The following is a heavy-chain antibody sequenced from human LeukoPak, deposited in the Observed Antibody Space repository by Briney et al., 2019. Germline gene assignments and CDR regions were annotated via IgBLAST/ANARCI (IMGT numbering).Heavy chain of an antibody. CDR1: GGTFSSYA. CDR2: IIPIFGTA. CDR3: ARLAGYYDSSGYLDY. V-gene: IGHV1-69*05. Sequence: ASVKVSCKASGGTFSSYAISRVRQAPGQGLEWMGRIIPIFGTANYAQKFQGRVTITTDESTSTAYMELSSLRSEDTAVYYCARLAGYYDSSGYLDYWGQGTLVTVSS. D-gene: IGHD3-22*01. J-gene: IGHJ4*02.